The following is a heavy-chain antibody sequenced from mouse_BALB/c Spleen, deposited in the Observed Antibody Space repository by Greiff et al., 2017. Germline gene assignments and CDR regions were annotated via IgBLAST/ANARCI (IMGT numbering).Heavy chain of an antibody. CDR1: GFSLSTSGMG. J-gene: IGHJ4*01. CDR2: IYWDDDK. V-gene: IGHV8-12*01. CDR3: ARRANYGHAMDY. Sequence: QVQLKESGPGILQPSQTLSLTCSFSGFSLSTSGMGVSWIRQPSGKGLEWLAHIYWDDDKRYNPSLKSRLTISKDTSRNQVFLKITSVDTADTATYYCARRANYGHAMDYWGQGTSVTVSS. D-gene: IGHD1-2*01.